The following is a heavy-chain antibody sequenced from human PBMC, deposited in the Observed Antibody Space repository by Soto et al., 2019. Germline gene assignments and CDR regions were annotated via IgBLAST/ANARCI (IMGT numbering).Heavy chain of an antibody. J-gene: IGHJ4*01. CDR3: TRDAFRITIFGVVIIPDY. D-gene: IGHD3-3*01. CDR2: IRGKAYGGTT. V-gene: IGHV3-49*03. CDR1: GFTFGDYA. Sequence: PGGSLRLSCTASGFTFGDYAMSWFRQAPGKGLEWVGFIRGKAYGGTTEYAASVKGRFTISRDDSKSIAYLQMNSLKTEDTAVYYCTRDAFRITIFGVVIIPDYWGHVTLVTVYS.